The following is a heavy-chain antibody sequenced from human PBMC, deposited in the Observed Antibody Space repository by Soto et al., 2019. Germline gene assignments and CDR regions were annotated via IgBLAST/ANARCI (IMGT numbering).Heavy chain of an antibody. CDR3: ARLGGTNYDFWSGYYRVFGGGQKKDDNAPHNWFDP. V-gene: IGHV4-39*01. CDR2: IYYSGST. D-gene: IGHD3-3*01. Sequence: PSETLSLTCTVSGGSISSSSYYWGWIRQPPGKGLEWIGSIYYSGSTYYNPSLKSRVTISVDTSKNQFSLKLSSVTAADTAVYYCARLGGTNYDFWSGYYRVFGGGQKKDDNAPHNWFDPWGQGTLVTVSS. CDR1: GGSISSSSYY. J-gene: IGHJ5*02.